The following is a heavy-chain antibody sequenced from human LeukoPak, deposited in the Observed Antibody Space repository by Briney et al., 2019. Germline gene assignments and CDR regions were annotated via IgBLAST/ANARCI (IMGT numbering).Heavy chain of an antibody. V-gene: IGHV3-7*01. CDR1: GFTFRSHW. CDR2: INQDGSET. Sequence: PGGSLRLSCAAYGFTFRSHWMSWVRQAPGKGLEWVANINQDGSETHYVDSVKGRFTISRDNAWNSLYLQMNSLRAEDTAMYYCARDHVAPGIYFDYWGQGTLVTVSS. J-gene: IGHJ4*02. CDR3: ARDHVAPGIYFDY. D-gene: IGHD6-13*01.